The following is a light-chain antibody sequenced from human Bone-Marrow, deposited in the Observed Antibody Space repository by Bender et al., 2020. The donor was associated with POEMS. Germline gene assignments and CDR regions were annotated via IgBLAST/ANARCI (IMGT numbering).Light chain of an antibody. CDR1: NSDVGSYNL. Sequence: QSALTQPASMSGSPGQSTTISCTGTNSDVGSYNLVSWYQHNPGEAPKLMIYDVSNRPSGVSSRFSGPKSGNTASLTMSGLQAEDEADYYCSSYTDSGTLVFGGGTKLTVL. J-gene: IGLJ2*01. CDR2: DVS. CDR3: SSYTDSGTLV. V-gene: IGLV2-14*02.